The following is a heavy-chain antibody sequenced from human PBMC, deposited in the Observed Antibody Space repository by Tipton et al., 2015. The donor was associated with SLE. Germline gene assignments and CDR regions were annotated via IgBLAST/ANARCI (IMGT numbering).Heavy chain of an antibody. CDR2: INSDGRST. CDR1: GFTFSRHL. V-gene: IGHV3-74*01. J-gene: IGHJ3*02. Sequence: SLRLSCTASGFTFSRHLMYWVRQAPGKGLLWVSRINSDGRSTVYADSVKGRFTISRDNAKSTLYLQMDSLRVEDTALYYCALQGEAFDMWGQGTLVTVSS. CDR3: ALQGEAFDM.